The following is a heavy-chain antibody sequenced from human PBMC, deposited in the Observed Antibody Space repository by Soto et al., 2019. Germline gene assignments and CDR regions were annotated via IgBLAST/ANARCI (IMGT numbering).Heavy chain of an antibody. D-gene: IGHD6-13*01. J-gene: IGHJ4*02. Sequence: QVQLQESGPGLLKPSQTLSLTCTVSGGSISSAGYYWSWIRQHPGKGLEWIGYIYNSGSTYYNPSLKSRVTISVDTSKNQFSLKLSSVTAADPAVYYCASGAVAAADPFDYWGQGTLVTVSS. CDR1: GGSISSAGYY. CDR2: IYNSGST. CDR3: ASGAVAAADPFDY. V-gene: IGHV4-31*03.